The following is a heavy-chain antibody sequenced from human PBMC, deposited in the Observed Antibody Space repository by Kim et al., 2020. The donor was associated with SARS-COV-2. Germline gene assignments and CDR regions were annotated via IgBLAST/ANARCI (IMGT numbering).Heavy chain of an antibody. CDR1: GYTFTSYA. J-gene: IGHJ6*02. Sequence: ASVKVSCKASGYTFTSYAMHWVRQAPGQRLEWMGWINAGNGNTKYSQKFQGRVTITRDTSASTAYMELSSLRSEDTAVYYCARDQVATLGNVYYYYYGMDVWGQGTTVTVSS. D-gene: IGHD5-12*01. CDR3: ARDQVATLGNVYYYYYGMDV. V-gene: IGHV1-3*01. CDR2: INAGNGNT.